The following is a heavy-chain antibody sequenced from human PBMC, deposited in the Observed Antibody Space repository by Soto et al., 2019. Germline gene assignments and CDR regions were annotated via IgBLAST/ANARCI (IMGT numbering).Heavy chain of an antibody. CDR2: IYYSGST. CDR1: GGSISSYY. V-gene: IGHV4-59*01. D-gene: IGHD2-15*01. J-gene: IGHJ5*02. CDR3: AREDCSGGSCYSGPEGVSWFDH. Sequence: SETLSLTCTVSGGSISSYYWSWIRQPPGKGLEWIGYIYYSGSTNYNPSLKSRVTISVDTSKNQFSLKLSSVTAADTAVYYCAREDCSGGSCYSGPEGVSWFDHWGQGTLVTVSS.